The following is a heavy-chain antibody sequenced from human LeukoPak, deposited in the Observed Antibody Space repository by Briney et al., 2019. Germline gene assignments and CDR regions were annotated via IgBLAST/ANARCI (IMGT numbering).Heavy chain of an antibody. D-gene: IGHD2/OR15-2a*01. V-gene: IGHV4-31*03. CDR2: IYYSGST. J-gene: IGHJ4*02. CDR1: GGSISSGGYY. CDR3: AGSDSTALDY. Sequence: SESLSLTCTVSGGSISSGGYYWSWIRQHPGKGLEWIGYIYYSGSTYYNPSLKSRVTISVDTSKNQFSLKLSSVTAADTAVYYCAGSDSTALDYWGQGTLVTVSS.